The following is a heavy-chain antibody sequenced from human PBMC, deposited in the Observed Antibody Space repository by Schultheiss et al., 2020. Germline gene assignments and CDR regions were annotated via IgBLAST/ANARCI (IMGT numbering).Heavy chain of an antibody. J-gene: IGHJ3*02. CDR2: IYWNGDR. D-gene: IGHD2-2*03. Sequence: SGPTLVKPTQTLTLTCTFSGFSLSTSGMCVSWIRQPPGKAPEWLALIYWNGDRLYSPSPSLKSRLTIAKATSNNQVVLTMTHMDLVDTATYYCAHRHGYSGVFDIWGQGTMVTVSS. CDR1: GFSLSTSGMC. CDR3: AHRHGYSGVFDI. V-gene: IGHV2-5*08.